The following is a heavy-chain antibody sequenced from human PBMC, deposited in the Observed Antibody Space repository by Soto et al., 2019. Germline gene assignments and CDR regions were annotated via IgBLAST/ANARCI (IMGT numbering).Heavy chain of an antibody. J-gene: IGHJ6*03. CDR2: ISGSGGST. Sequence: GGSLRLSCAASGFTFSSYAMNWVRQAPGKELEWVSAISGSGGSTYYADSVKGRFTISRDNSKNTLYLQMNSLRAEDTAVYYCAKATAAMDIYYYYYMDVWGKGTTVTVSS. V-gene: IGHV3-23*01. CDR1: GFTFSSYA. D-gene: IGHD2-2*01. CDR3: AKATAAMDIYYYYYMDV.